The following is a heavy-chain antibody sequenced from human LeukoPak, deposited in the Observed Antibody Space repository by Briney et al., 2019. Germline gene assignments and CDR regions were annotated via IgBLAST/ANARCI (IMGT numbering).Heavy chain of an antibody. J-gene: IGHJ4*02. CDR3: ARGSGWFYFDY. CDR2: INSDGSST. Sequence: GGSLRLSCAASGFTFSSYWMHWVRQAPGKGLVWVSRINSDGSSTSYADSVKGRFTISRDNAKNTLYLQMNSLRAEDTAVYYCARGSGWFYFDYWGQGTLVTVSS. CDR1: GFTFSSYW. D-gene: IGHD6-19*01. V-gene: IGHV3-74*01.